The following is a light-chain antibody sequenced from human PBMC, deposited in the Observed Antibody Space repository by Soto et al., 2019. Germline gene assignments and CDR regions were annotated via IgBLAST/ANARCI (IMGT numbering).Light chain of an antibody. J-gene: IGKJ2*01. CDR1: QSVSSY. Sequence: EIVMSQSPATLSVSPGERATLSCRASQSVSSYLAWYQQEPGQAPSLLIYGASTRATGIPARFSGSGSGTEFTLTITSLQSEDFAVYYCQQYNNWPPYTFGQGTKLEIK. V-gene: IGKV3-15*01. CDR3: QQYNNWPPYT. CDR2: GAS.